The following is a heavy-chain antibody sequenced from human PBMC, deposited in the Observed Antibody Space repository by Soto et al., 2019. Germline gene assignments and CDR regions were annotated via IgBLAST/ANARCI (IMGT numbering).Heavy chain of an antibody. V-gene: IGHV3-23*01. Sequence: QLLESGGGLVQPGGSLRLSCEASGFSFSSYALSWVRQAPGKGLEWVSTFSAGGRAYYSGAVKGRFTIAKDASKNTLRLQASSLRAEDTAVYYCAKEAMPQHYVDTLFDYWGQGTRVTVSS. CDR3: AKEAMPQHYVDTLFDY. D-gene: IGHD4-17*01. CDR2: FSAGGRA. CDR1: GFSFSSYA. J-gene: IGHJ4*02.